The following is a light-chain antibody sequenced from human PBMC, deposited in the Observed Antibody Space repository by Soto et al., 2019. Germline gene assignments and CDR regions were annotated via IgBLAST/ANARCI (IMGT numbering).Light chain of an antibody. J-gene: IGKJ2*02. CDR3: QQRSNWPRGT. Sequence: EIVLTQSPATLSLSPGERATLSCRASQSVSSYLAWYQQKPGQAPRLLIYDASNRATGIPARFIGSGSGTDVTLTISSREHDDFAVFYCQQRSNWPRGTFGQGTKLEIK. V-gene: IGKV3-11*01. CDR2: DAS. CDR1: QSVSSY.